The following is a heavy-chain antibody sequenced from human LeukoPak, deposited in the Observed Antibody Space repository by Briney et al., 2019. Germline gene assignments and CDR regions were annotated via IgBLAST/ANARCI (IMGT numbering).Heavy chain of an antibody. D-gene: IGHD6-13*01. V-gene: IGHV3-30-3*01. CDR2: ISYDGSNK. J-gene: IGHJ4*02. CDR3: ARDLCSWCLNYFDY. CDR1: GFTFSSYA. Sequence: GGSLRLSCAASGFTFSSYAMHWVRQAPGKGLEWVAVISYDGSNKYYADSVKGRFTISRDNSKNTLYLQMNSLRADDTAVYYCARDLCSWCLNYFDYWGQGTQVTVSS.